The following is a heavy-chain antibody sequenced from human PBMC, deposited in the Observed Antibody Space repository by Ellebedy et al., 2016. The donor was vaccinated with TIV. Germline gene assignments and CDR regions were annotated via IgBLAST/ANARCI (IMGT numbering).Heavy chain of an antibody. CDR1: GFTFSNNS. Sequence: PGGSLRLSCAASGFTFSNNSMNWVRQAPGKGLAWVSYISSTGTTIYYADSVKGRFTISRDNAKISLYLQMNSLTAEDTAVYYCASGAYDIWGQGTMVTVSS. CDR3: ASGAYDI. CDR2: ISSTGTTI. V-gene: IGHV3-48*04. J-gene: IGHJ3*02.